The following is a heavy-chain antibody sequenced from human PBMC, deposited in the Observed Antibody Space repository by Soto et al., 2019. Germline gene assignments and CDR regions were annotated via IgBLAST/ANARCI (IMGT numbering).Heavy chain of an antibody. J-gene: IGHJ6*02. Sequence: QVQLVQSGAEVKKPGASVKVSCKASGYTFTSYGFSWVRQAPGQGLEWMGWINGYTGNTHYAQKFQCRVTMTTDTSTSTAYMELWTLISDDTAVYYCSRSWVTGKGGMAFWGQGTTVTVSS. CDR3: SRSWVTGKGGMAF. D-gene: IGHD3-16*01. CDR2: INGYTGNT. V-gene: IGHV1-18*01. CDR1: GYTFTSYG.